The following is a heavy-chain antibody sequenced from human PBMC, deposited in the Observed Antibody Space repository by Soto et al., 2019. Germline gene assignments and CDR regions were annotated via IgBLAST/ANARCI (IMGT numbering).Heavy chain of an antibody. Sequence: GGSLRLSCAASGFTFSSYWMSWVRQAPGKGLEWVANIKQDGSEKYYVDSVKGRFTISRDNAKNSLYLQMNSLRAEDTAVYYCARDRYYDFWSGYPDNAEYFQHWGQGTLVTVSS. CDR1: GFTFSSYW. V-gene: IGHV3-7*01. D-gene: IGHD3-3*01. CDR3: ARDRYYDFWSGYPDNAEYFQH. CDR2: IKQDGSEK. J-gene: IGHJ1*01.